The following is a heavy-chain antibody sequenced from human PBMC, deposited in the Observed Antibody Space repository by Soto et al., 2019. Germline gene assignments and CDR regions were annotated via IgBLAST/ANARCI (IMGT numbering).Heavy chain of an antibody. D-gene: IGHD6-19*01. V-gene: IGHV1-2*02. Sequence: ASVQVSCKASGYTFSDYYMHWVREAPGQGLEWMGWINANSGGTTYAQKFQGRVTMTRDTSISTAYMELSRLSSDDTAIYYCARLQIEVAGTNWGQGTLVTVS. CDR3: ARLQIEVAGTN. CDR2: INANSGGT. J-gene: IGHJ4*02. CDR1: GYTFSDYY.